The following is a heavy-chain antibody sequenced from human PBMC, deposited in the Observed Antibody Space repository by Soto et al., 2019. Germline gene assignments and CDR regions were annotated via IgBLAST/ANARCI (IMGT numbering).Heavy chain of an antibody. V-gene: IGHV1-69*12. D-gene: IGHD4-17*01. CDR2: IIPIFGTA. CDR3: ATKLPYGPSYWYFDL. Sequence: QVQLVQSGAEVKKPGSSVKVSCKASGGTFSSYAISWVRQAPGQGLEWMGGIIPIFGTANYAQKFQGRVTITADESMSTAYMELSSLRSEDTAVYYCATKLPYGPSYWYFDLWGRGTLVTVSS. J-gene: IGHJ2*01. CDR1: GGTFSSYA.